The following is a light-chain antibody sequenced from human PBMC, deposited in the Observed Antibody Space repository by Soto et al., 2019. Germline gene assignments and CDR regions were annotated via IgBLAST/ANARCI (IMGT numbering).Light chain of an antibody. Sequence: DIQMAQSTSSISASVGDRVSITCRASLRIGTYLNWYQQTPGQDPRLLIHSVFTLQSGVPSRFSGSGSGTEFTLTICSRHPEDSATYHCQQGYSSPQTFGQGTNLEIK. V-gene: IGKV1-39*01. CDR1: LRIGTY. CDR2: SVF. J-gene: IGKJ2*01. CDR3: QQGYSSPQT.